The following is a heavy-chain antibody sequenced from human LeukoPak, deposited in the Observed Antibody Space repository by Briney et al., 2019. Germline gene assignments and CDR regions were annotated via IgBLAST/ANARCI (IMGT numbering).Heavy chain of an antibody. CDR2: IYYSGST. Sequence: TSETLSLTCTVSSDSVSSGSYYCSWIRQPPGKGLEWIGYIYYSGSTNYNPSLKSRVTISVDTSKNQFSLKLSSVTAADTAVYYCARDRAVTSDAFDIWGQGTKVTVSS. CDR3: ARDRAVTSDAFDI. V-gene: IGHV4-61*01. CDR1: SDSVSSGSYY. D-gene: IGHD4-17*01. J-gene: IGHJ3*02.